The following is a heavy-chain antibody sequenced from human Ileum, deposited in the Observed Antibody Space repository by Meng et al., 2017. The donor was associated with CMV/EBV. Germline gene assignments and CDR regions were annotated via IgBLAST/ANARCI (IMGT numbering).Heavy chain of an antibody. D-gene: IGHD2-2*01. V-gene: IGHV3-20*03. CDR1: VDYG. J-gene: IGHJ5*02. CDR3: AREAGYCSSTSCPGTNWFDP. CDR2: INWNGGST. Sequence: VDYGLSWVRQAPGKGLELVSGINWNGGSTGYADSVKGRFTISRDNAKNSLYLQMNSLRAEDTALYYCAREAGYCSSTSCPGTNWFDPWGQGTLVTVSS.